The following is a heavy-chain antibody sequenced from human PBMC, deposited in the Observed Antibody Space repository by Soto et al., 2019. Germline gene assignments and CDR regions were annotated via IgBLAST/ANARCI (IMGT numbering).Heavy chain of an antibody. Sequence: QVQLVQSGAEVKKPGSSVKVSCKASGGTFSSYTISWVRQAPGQGLEWMGRIITILGIANYAQKFQGRVTITADKSTRTAYMELSSLRSEDKAVYYCARGGKYYGSGSYPNWFDPWGQRTLVTVSS. D-gene: IGHD3-10*01. V-gene: IGHV1-69*02. CDR2: IITILGIA. CDR3: ARGGKYYGSGSYPNWFDP. J-gene: IGHJ5*02. CDR1: GGTFSSYT.